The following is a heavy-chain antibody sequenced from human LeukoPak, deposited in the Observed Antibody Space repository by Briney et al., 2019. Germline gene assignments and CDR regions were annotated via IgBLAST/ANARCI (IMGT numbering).Heavy chain of an antibody. D-gene: IGHD5-12*01. V-gene: IGHV3-48*04. CDR3: AKYLSGSFDY. CDR1: GFTFSSYS. J-gene: IGHJ4*02. CDR2: ISSSSSTI. Sequence: PGGSLRLSCAASGFTFSSYSMNWVRQAPGKGLEWVSYISSSSSTIYYADSVKGRFTISRDNAKNSLYLQMNSLRAEDTAVYYCAKYLSGSFDYWGQGTLVTVSS.